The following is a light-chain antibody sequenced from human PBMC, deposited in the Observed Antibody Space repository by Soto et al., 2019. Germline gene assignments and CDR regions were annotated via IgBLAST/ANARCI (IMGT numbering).Light chain of an antibody. J-gene: IGLJ2*01. CDR3: SSYTSSSRK. CDR1: SSDVGGYNY. Sequence: QSALTQPASVSGSPGQSITISCTGTSSDVGGYNYVSWYQQHPGKAPKLMIYEVSNRPSGVSNRFSGSKSGNTASLTISGLQAEDEADYYCSSYTSSSRKFGGGTKLTVL. CDR2: EVS. V-gene: IGLV2-14*01.